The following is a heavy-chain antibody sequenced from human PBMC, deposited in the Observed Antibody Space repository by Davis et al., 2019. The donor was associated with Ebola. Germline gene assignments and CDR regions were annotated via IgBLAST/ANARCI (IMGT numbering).Heavy chain of an antibody. J-gene: IGHJ6*02. CDR3: ARAHRYSGFEYYYGMDV. CDR1: GDSVSSNSAA. Sequence: PSEILSLTCAISGDSVSSNSAAWNWIRQSPSRGLEWLGRTYYRSKWYNDYAVSVKSRITINPDTSKNQFSLQLNSVTPEDTAVYYCARAHRYSGFEYYYGMDVWGQGTTVTVSS. CDR2: TYYRSKWYN. D-gene: IGHD5-12*01. V-gene: IGHV6-1*01.